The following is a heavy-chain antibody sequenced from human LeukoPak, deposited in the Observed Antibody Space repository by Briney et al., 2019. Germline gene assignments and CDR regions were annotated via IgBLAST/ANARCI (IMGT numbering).Heavy chain of an antibody. J-gene: IGHJ4*02. Sequence: GGSLRLSCAASGYTFSRYAMSWVPQAPGRGLEWVSANSGSGGSTYYTDSVKGLFSITSNNSRNTLFLQINSLGAEDTAVYYCAKGPLIEVAGTTWDSWGQGTLVTVSS. CDR3: AKGPLIEVAGTTWDS. D-gene: IGHD6-19*01. CDR2: NSGSGGST. CDR1: GYTFSRYA. V-gene: IGHV3-23*01.